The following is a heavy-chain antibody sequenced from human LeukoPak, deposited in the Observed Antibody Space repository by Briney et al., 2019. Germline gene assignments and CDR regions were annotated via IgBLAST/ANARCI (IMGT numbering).Heavy chain of an antibody. CDR1: GFTFSSYA. CDR3: AKGGLSSSWYGYYFDY. V-gene: IGHV3-23*01. Sequence: GGSLRLSCAASGFTFSSYAMSCVRQAPGKGLEWVSAISGSGGSTYYADSVKGRFTISRDNSKNTLYLQMNSLRAEDTAVYYCAKGGLSSSWYGYYFDYWGQGTLVTVSS. J-gene: IGHJ4*02. D-gene: IGHD6-13*01. CDR2: ISGSGGST.